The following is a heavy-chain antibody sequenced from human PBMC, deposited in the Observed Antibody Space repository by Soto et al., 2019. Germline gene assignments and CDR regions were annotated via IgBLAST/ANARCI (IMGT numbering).Heavy chain of an antibody. CDR3: AKDRPYYDILTGLDFPGAFDI. J-gene: IGHJ3*02. Sequence: GGSLRLSCAASGFTFSSYAMSWVRQAPGKGLEWVSAISGSGGSTYYADSVKGRFTISRDNSKNTLYLQMNSLRAEDTAVYYCAKDRPYYDILTGLDFPGAFDIWGQGTMVTVSS. CDR2: ISGSGGST. V-gene: IGHV3-23*01. D-gene: IGHD3-9*01. CDR1: GFTFSSYA.